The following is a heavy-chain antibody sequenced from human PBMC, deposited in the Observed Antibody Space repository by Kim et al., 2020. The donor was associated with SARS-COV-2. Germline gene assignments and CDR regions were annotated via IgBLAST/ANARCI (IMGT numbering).Heavy chain of an antibody. V-gene: IGHV3-30*02. J-gene: IGHJ4*02. CDR3: AKETRNVIVVVTAILDY. Sequence: VKGRVTISRDKSENTRYLERNSLRAEDTAVYYCAKETRNVIVVVTAILDYWGQGTLVTVSS. D-gene: IGHD2-21*02.